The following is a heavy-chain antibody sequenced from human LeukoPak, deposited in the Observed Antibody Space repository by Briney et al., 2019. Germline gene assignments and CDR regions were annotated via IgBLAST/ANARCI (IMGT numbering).Heavy chain of an antibody. CDR3: ARTKSSNGNYYLRDAFDV. CDR2: ISSSGSTI. J-gene: IGHJ3*01. CDR1: GFTFSSYE. D-gene: IGHD3-22*01. V-gene: IGHV3-48*03. Sequence: GGSLRLSCAASGFTFSSYEMNWVRQAPGKGLEGVSYISSSGSTIYYADSVKGRFTISRDNAEKSLSLQMDSLRDEDTAVYYCARTKSSNGNYYLRDAFDVWGRGTMVTVSS.